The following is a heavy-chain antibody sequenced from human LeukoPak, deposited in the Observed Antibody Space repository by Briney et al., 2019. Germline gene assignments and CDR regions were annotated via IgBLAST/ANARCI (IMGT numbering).Heavy chain of an antibody. Sequence: GGSLRLSCAASGFTFSSYGMHWVRRAPGKGLEWVAVISYDGSNRYYADSVKGRFTISRDTSKNTLYLQMNSLRAEDTAVYYCAKTRSRNMITFGGVENWFDPWGQGTLVTVSS. CDR2: ISYDGSNR. V-gene: IGHV3-30*18. CDR1: GFTFSSYG. J-gene: IGHJ5*02. CDR3: AKTRSRNMITFGGVENWFDP. D-gene: IGHD3-16*01.